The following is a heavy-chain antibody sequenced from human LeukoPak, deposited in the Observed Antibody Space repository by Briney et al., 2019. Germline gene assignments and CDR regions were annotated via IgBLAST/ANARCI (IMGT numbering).Heavy chain of an antibody. J-gene: IGHJ4*02. CDR3: AKDHNDYYDSSGYYY. CDR1: GFTFSSYG. CDR2: ISYDGSNK. Sequence: GRSLRLSCAASGFTFSSYGMHWVRQAPSKGLEWVAVISYDGSNKYYADSVKGRFTISRDNSKNTLYLQMNSLRAEDTAVYYCAKDHNDYYDSSGYYYWGQGTLVTVSS. D-gene: IGHD3-22*01. V-gene: IGHV3-30*18.